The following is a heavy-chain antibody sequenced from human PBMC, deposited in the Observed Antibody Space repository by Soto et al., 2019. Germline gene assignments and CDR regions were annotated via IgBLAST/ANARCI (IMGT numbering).Heavy chain of an antibody. V-gene: IGHV3-33*01. J-gene: IGHJ2*01. Sequence: QVQLVESGGGVVQPGRSLRLFCAASVFTFSNYGMHWVRQAPGKGLEWVAVIWYDGSYKYAADSVKGRFTISRDNSKNTLYLQMNSLRAEDTAVYYCARDKAHGYFDLWGRGT. CDR1: VFTFSNYG. CDR3: ARDKAHGYFDL. CDR2: IWYDGSYK.